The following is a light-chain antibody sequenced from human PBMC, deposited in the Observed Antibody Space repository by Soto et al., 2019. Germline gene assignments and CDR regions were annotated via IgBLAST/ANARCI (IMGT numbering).Light chain of an antibody. CDR2: DVS. CDR1: SSDVGTYDF. J-gene: IGLJ1*01. Sequence: QSLLTQPRSVSGSPGQSVTISCTGTSSDVGTYDFVSWYQQHPGKAPRLTIFDVSERPSGVPDRFSGSKSGNTASLTISGLQAEAEADYYCCLYAATFYVFGTGTKVTVL. V-gene: IGLV2-11*01. CDR3: CLYAATFYV.